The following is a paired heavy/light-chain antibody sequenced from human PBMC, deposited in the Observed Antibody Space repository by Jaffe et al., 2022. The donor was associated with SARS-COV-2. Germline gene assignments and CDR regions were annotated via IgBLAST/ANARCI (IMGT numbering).Light chain of an antibody. J-gene: IGKJ2*01. V-gene: IGKV3-11*01. CDR3: QQRSNWPPGYT. CDR2: DAS. Sequence: EIVLTQSPATLSLSPGERATLSCRASQSVSSYLAWYQQKPGQAPRLLIYDASNRATGIPARFSGSGSGTDFTLTISSLEPEDFAVYYCQQRSNWPPGYTFGQGTKLEIK. CDR1: QSVSSY.
Heavy chain of an antibody. J-gene: IGHJ3*02. CDR1: GFTFSDYY. CDR2: ISSSGSTI. CDR3: ARENDYYDSSGYYKKFDAFDI. D-gene: IGHD3-22*01. V-gene: IGHV3-11*01. Sequence: QVQLVESGGGLVKPGGSLRLSCAASGFTFSDYYMSWIRQAPGKGLEWVSYISSSGSTIYYADSVKGRFTISRDNAKNSLYLQMNSLRAEDTAVYYCARENDYYDSSGYYKKFDAFDIWGQGTMVTVSS.